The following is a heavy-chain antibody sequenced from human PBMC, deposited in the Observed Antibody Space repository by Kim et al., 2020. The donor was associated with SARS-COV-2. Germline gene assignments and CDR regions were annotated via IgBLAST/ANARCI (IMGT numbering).Heavy chain of an antibody. J-gene: IGHJ6*02. Sequence: SETLSLTCTVSGGSISSGGYYWSWIRQHPRKGLEWIGYIYYSGSTYYNPSLKSRVTISVDTSKNQFSLKLSSVTAADTDVYYCASAHRTIFGVVEYMDVWGQGTTVTVSS. CDR3: ASAHRTIFGVVEYMDV. V-gene: IGHV4-31*03. D-gene: IGHD3-3*01. CDR1: GGSISSGGYY. CDR2: IYYSGST.